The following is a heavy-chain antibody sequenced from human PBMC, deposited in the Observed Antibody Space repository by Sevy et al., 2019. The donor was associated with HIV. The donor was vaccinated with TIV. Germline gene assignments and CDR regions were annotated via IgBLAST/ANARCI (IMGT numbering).Heavy chain of an antibody. CDR1: GFTFRTYS. J-gene: IGHJ5*02. V-gene: IGHV3-21*06. D-gene: IGHD2-21*01. CDR3: AREGDRRPFDL. Sequence: GGSLRLSCAASGFTFRTYSMNWVRQAPGKGLDWVSSISSSSTYTYYPDSVKGRFTISRDNAKNSVYLQMDSLRAEDTAVYYCAREGDRRPFDLWGQGIFVTVSS. CDR2: ISSSSTYT.